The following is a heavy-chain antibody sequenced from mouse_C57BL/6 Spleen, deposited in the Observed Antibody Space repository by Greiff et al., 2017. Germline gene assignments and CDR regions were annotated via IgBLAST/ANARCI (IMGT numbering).Heavy chain of an antibody. V-gene: IGHV1-64*01. CDR1: GYTFTSYW. D-gene: IGHD2-4*01. CDR2: IHPNSGST. CDR3: ARNDYDGYAMDY. J-gene: IGHJ4*01. Sequence: QVQLQQPGAELVKPGASVKLSCKASGYTFTSYWMHWVKQRPGQGLEWIGMIHPNSGSTNYNEKFKSKATLTVDKSSRTAYMQLSSLTSEDSAVYYCARNDYDGYAMDYWGQGTSVTVSS.